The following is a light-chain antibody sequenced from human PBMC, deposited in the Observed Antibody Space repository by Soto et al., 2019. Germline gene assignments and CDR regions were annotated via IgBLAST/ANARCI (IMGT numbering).Light chain of an antibody. CDR1: QGISSY. CDR3: QQYYSYVT. CDR2: AAS. Sequence: IQMTQSPSSLSASVGDRVTITCRASQGISSYLAWYQQKPGKAPKLLIYAASTLQSGVPSRFSGSGSGTDFTLTISCLQSEDFATYYCQQYYSYVTFGQGTRLEIK. J-gene: IGKJ5*01. V-gene: IGKV1-8*01.